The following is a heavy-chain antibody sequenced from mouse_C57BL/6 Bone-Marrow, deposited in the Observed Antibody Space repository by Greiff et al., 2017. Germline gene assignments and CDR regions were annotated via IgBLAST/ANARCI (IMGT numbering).Heavy chain of an antibody. V-gene: IGHV1-18*01. J-gene: IGHJ4*01. CDR3: ARRWGDHPDYAMDY. Sequence: EVQLQQPGPELVKPGASVKIPCKASGYTFTDYNMDWVKQSPGKSLEWIGDINPNNGGTIYNQKFKGKATLTVDTSSSTAYMQLRSLTSEDSAVYYCARRWGDHPDYAMDYWGQGTSVTVTA. D-gene: IGHD1-1*02. CDR1: GYTFTDYN. CDR2: INPNNGGT.